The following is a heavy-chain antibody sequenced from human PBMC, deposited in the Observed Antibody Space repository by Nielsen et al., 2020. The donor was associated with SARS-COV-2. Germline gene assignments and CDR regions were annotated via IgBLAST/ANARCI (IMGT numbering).Heavy chain of an antibody. V-gene: IGHV3-30*18. CDR3: AKDRAIFMIYITRGGPDF. J-gene: IGHJ4*02. D-gene: IGHD3/OR15-3a*01. Sequence: GGSLRLSCAASGFSFNNYGMHWVRQAPGKGLEWVAVISYDGSNKYYADSVKGRFTISRDNSKNTLYLQMNSLRAEDTAMYYCAKDRAIFMIYITRGGPDFWGQGTLVTVSS. CDR2: ISYDGSNK. CDR1: GFSFNNYG.